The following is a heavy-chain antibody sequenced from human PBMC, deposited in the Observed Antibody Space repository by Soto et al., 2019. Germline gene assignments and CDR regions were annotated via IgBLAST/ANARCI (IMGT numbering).Heavy chain of an antibody. V-gene: IGHV1-8*01. CDR1: GYTFTSYD. D-gene: IGHD2-2*01. Sequence: QVQLVQSGAEVKKPGASVKVSCKASGYTFTSYDINWVRQATGQGLEWMGLMNPNSGNTGYAQKFQGRVTRTRNTSIITTYMELSSLSSEDTAVYYCARGGRQYQLLSPWIHRRSVSTNWFAPWGQGTLVTV. CDR2: MNPNSGNT. J-gene: IGHJ5*02. CDR3: ARGGRQYQLLSPWIHRRSVSTNWFAP.